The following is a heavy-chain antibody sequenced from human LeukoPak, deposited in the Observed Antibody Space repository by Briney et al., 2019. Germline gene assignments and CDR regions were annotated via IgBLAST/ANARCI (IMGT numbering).Heavy chain of an antibody. CDR1: GFTFSSYA. D-gene: IGHD3-22*01. CDR2: ISGSGLTT. J-gene: IGHJ4*02. V-gene: IGHV3-23*01. CDR3: AKDDYYDTSGYRD. Sequence: GGSLRLSCAASGFTFSSYAMTWVRQAPGKGLQWVSAISGSGLTTYYADSVKGRFTISRDNSKNTLYLQMNSLRAEDTAVYYCAKDDYYDTSGYRDWGQGTLVTVSS.